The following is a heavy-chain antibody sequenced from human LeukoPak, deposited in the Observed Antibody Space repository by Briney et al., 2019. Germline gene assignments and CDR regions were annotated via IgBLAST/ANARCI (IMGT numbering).Heavy chain of an antibody. J-gene: IGHJ4*02. CDR3: ARGAHMYSSGWYWLDY. Sequence: GGSLRLSCAASGFTFSSYAMSWVRQAPGKGLEWVSAISGSGGSTYYADSVKGRFTISRDNSKNTLYLQMNSLRAEDTAVYYCARGAHMYSSGWYWLDYWGQGTLVTVSS. D-gene: IGHD6-19*01. V-gene: IGHV3-23*01. CDR1: GFTFSSYA. CDR2: ISGSGGST.